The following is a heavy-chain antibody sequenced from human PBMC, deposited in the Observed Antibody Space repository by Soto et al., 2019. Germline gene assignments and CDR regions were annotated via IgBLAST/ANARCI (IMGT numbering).Heavy chain of an antibody. V-gene: IGHV3-23*01. CDR2: ISGSGGST. CDR1: GFTFSSYA. Sequence: EVQLLESGGGLVQPGGSLRLSCAASGFTFSSYAMSWVRQAPGKGLEWVSAISGSGGSTYYADSVKGRFTISRDNSKNTLYLQKNGLRAEDTAVHYLAKEGQQLGGGYFDYWGQGTLVTVSS. J-gene: IGHJ4*02. CDR3: AKEGQQLGGGYFDY. D-gene: IGHD6-13*01.